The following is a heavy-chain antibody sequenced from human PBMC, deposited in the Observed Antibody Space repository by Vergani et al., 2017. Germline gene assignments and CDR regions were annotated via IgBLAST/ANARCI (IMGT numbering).Heavy chain of an antibody. CDR3: TTDPRYCGDGSCYWLRDHHYYGMDV. V-gene: IGHV3-15*07. D-gene: IGHD2-21*01. CDR1: GFSFRNDW. Sequence: EVQLVESGGGIVKPGGSLRLSCVASGFSFRNDWKNWVRRTPGKGLEWVGRLKSTFDRGTTDYAAAVKGRFTISRDDSKNTLFLQMNGLKTEYIGVYYCTTDPRYCGDGSCYWLRDHHYYGMDVWGQGTTVTVSS. CDR2: LKSTFDRGTT. J-gene: IGHJ6*02.